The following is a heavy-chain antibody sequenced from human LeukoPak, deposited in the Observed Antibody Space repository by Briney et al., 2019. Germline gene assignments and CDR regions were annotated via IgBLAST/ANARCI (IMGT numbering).Heavy chain of an antibody. CDR1: GGNFVNYD. J-gene: IGHJ3*02. CDR2: ISGYNGNT. V-gene: IGHV1-18*01. CDR3: ASSLTSGPLDAFHI. Sequence: ASVKVSCKASGGNFVNYDITWVRQAPGQGLEWLGFISGYNGNTNYAQKVRDRVTMTTDTSTDTAYMELRSLSSDDTAVYFCASSLTSGPLDAFHIWGQGTVVTVSS. D-gene: IGHD3-9*01.